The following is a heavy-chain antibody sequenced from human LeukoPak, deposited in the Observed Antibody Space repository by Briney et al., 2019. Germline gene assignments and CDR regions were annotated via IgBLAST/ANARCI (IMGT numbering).Heavy chain of an antibody. J-gene: IGHJ6*03. Sequence: ASVKVSCKASGGTFSSYAISWVRQAPGQGLEWMGGIIPIFGTANYAQKFQGRVTITTDESTSTAYMELSSLRSEDTAVYYCASTRLRSAHYYMDVWGKGTTVTVSS. V-gene: IGHV1-69*05. CDR1: GGTFSSYA. CDR3: ASTRLRSAHYYMDV. CDR2: IIPIFGTA. D-gene: IGHD3-3*01.